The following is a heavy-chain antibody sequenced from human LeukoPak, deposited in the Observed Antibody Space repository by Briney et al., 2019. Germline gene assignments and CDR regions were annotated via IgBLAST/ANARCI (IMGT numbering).Heavy chain of an antibody. CDR3: AKDRAIVVVVAATEGVDY. J-gene: IGHJ4*02. D-gene: IGHD2-15*01. CDR2: ISYDGSNK. Sequence: PGRSLRLSCAASGFTFSGYGMHWARQAPGKGLEWVAVISYDGSNKYYADSVKGRFTISRDNSKNTLYLQMNSLRAEDTAVYYCAKDRAIVVVVAATEGVDYWGQGTLVTVSS. CDR1: GFTFSGYG. V-gene: IGHV3-30*18.